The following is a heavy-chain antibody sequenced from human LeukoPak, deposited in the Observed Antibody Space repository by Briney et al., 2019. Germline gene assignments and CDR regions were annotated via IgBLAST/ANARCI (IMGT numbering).Heavy chain of an antibody. Sequence: PSETLSLTCTVSGGSISSYYWSWIRQPPGKGLEWIGYIYYSGSTNYNPSLKSRVTISVDTSKNQFSLKLSSVTAADTAVYYCARTNYDILTGYYLFDYWSQGTLVTVSS. CDR1: GGSISSYY. CDR2: IYYSGST. CDR3: ARTNYDILTGYYLFDY. D-gene: IGHD3-9*01. V-gene: IGHV4-59*08. J-gene: IGHJ4*02.